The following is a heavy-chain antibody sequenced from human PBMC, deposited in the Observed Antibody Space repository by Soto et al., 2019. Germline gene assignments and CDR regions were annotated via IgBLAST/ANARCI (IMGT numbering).Heavy chain of an antibody. CDR1: GFTFSSYA. V-gene: IGHV3-23*01. D-gene: IGHD3-3*01. Sequence: GGSLRLSCAASGFTFSSYAMSWVRQAPGKGLEWVSAISGSGGSTYYADSMKGRFTISRDNSKNTLYLQMNSLRAEDTAVYYCAKDTADMYYDFWSGYYPAYYGMDVWGQGTTVTVSS. CDR3: AKDTADMYYDFWSGYYPAYYGMDV. J-gene: IGHJ6*02. CDR2: ISGSGGST.